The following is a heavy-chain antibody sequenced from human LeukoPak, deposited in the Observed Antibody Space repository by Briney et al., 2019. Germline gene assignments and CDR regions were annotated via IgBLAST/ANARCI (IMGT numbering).Heavy chain of an antibody. D-gene: IGHD7-27*01. CDR3: ARWVTGVHWYFDL. CDR2: IMPLFGTP. J-gene: IGHJ2*01. V-gene: IGHV1-69*05. CDR1: GGTFNNYA. Sequence: TSVKVSCKASGGTFNNYAISWVRQAPGQGPEWMGGIMPLFGTPKYAQKFQGRVTIITDDSTSTAYMELSSLRSEDTAVYYCARWVTGVHWYFDLWGRGTLVTVSS.